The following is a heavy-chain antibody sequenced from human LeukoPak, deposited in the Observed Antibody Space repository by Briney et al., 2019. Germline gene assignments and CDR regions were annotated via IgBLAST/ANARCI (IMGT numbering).Heavy chain of an antibody. CDR3: ARGEYYDSSGYSDY. J-gene: IGHJ4*02. Sequence: GGSLRLSCAASGFTFSSYSMHWVRQAPGKGREWVAVISYDGSNKYHADAAKGRFTIAIDNSKNTVYLQMNSLSAEDTAVYYCARGEYYDSSGYSDYWGQGTLVTVSS. D-gene: IGHD3-22*01. CDR1: GFTFSSYS. CDR2: ISYDGSNK. V-gene: IGHV3-30-3*01.